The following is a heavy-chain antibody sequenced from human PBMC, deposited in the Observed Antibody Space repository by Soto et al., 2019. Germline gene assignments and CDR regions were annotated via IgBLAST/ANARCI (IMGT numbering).Heavy chain of an antibody. Sequence: SETLSLTCTVSGGSVSSGSYYWSWIRQPPGKGLEWIGYIYYSGSTNYNPSLKSRVTISLDTSKKQFSLKLSSVTAADTAVYYCARGRGQLDRSYDYYYGMDVWGQGTTVSVSS. CDR1: GGSVSSGSYY. V-gene: IGHV4-61*01. CDR3: ARGRGQLDRSYDYYYGMDV. D-gene: IGHD6-6*01. J-gene: IGHJ6*02. CDR2: IYYSGST.